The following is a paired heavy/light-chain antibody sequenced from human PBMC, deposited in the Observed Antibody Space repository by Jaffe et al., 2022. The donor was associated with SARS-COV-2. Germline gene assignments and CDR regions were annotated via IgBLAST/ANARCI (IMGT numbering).Heavy chain of an antibody. V-gene: IGHV3-49*03. D-gene: IGHD3-16*02. J-gene: IGHJ4*02. CDR1: GFTFGDYA. CDR3: TRGGYVWGTYRYVFDY. Sequence: EVQLVESGGGLVQPGRSLKLSCPTSGFTFGDYAMGWFRQTPGKRPEWVGFIRSQAYGGATEYAASVKDRFTISRDDSQGIAYLQMDSLKAEDTGVYYCTRGGYVWGTYRYVFDYWGQGALVTVSS. CDR2: IRSQAYGGAT.
Light chain of an antibody. Sequence: DIQLTQSPSSLSASVGDRITITCQASQGISSFVNWYQQKVGKAPKLLIHHASTLQRGVPSRFSGSGSGTDFTFTISSLQPEDVATYYCQRFDNLPLTFGGGTKVEIK. CDR3: QRFDNLPLT. J-gene: IGKJ4*01. CDR2: HAS. V-gene: IGKV1-33*01. CDR1: QGISSF.